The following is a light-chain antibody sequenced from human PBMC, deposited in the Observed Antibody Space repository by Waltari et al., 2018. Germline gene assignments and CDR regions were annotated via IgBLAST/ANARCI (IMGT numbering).Light chain of an antibody. Sequence: IVMTQSPATLSVSPGERATLSCRASQSISSNLAWYQQKPGQAPRLLIYGASTRATGIPARVSGSGSGTEFTLTISSLQSEDFAVYYCQHYDNWPPWTGGQGTKVEIK. J-gene: IGKJ1*01. CDR3: QHYDNWPPWT. CDR1: QSISSN. V-gene: IGKV3-15*01. CDR2: GAS.